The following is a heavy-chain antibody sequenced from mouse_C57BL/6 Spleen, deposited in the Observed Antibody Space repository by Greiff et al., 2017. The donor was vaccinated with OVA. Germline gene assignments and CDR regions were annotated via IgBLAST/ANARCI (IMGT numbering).Heavy chain of an antibody. J-gene: IGHJ4*01. CDR1: GYSITSDY. Sequence: EVKLQESGPGLAKPSQTLSLTCSVTGYSITSDYWNWIRKFPGNKLEYMGYISYSGSTYYNPSLKSRIAITRDTTKNQYYLHLNSVTTEDTATYYCARAYGSSYYYAMDYWGQGTSVTVSS. CDR2: ISYSGST. CDR3: ARAYGSSYYYAMDY. D-gene: IGHD1-1*01. V-gene: IGHV3-8*01.